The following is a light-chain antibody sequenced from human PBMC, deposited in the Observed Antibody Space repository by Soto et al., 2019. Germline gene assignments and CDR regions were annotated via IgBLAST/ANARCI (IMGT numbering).Light chain of an antibody. Sequence: EIVLTQSPGTLSLSPGERATLSCRASQSVSSNYLAWYQQKPGQAPRLLIYGASSRATGIPDRFSGSGSGTDFTLTIDRLESEDFAVYYCQHYNTWPWTFGQGTKVDIK. V-gene: IGKV3-20*01. CDR3: QHYNTWPWT. CDR2: GAS. J-gene: IGKJ1*01. CDR1: QSVSSNY.